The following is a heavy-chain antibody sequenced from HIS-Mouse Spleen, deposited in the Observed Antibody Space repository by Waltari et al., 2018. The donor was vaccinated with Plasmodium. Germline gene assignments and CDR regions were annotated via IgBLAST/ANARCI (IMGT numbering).Heavy chain of an antibody. D-gene: IGHD4-4*01. CDR3: ASLPRVEEVTTPFYYYYYGMDV. CDR1: GGSISSSSYY. V-gene: IGHV4-39*01. J-gene: IGHJ6*02. Sequence: QLQLQESGPGLVKPSEPLSLPCTVSGGSISSSSYYSGCIRRPPGKGLEWIGSIYYRGSTYYNPSLKSRVTIAVDTSKNQFSLKLSSVTAADTAVYYCASLPRVEEVTTPFYYYYYGMDVWGQGTTVTVSS. CDR2: IYYRGST.